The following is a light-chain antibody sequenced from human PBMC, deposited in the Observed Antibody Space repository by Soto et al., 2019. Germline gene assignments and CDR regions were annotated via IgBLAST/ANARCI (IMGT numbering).Light chain of an antibody. CDR2: GAS. J-gene: IGKJ5*01. CDR1: QSVSIN. V-gene: IGKV3-15*01. CDR3: QQYNNWPPIT. Sequence: EVVMTQSPDSLSVSPGERATLSCRASQSVSINLAWYQQKPGQAPRLLIYGASTRATGIPARFSGSGSGTEFTLTISSLQSEDFAVYYCQQYNNWPPITFGQGTRLEIK.